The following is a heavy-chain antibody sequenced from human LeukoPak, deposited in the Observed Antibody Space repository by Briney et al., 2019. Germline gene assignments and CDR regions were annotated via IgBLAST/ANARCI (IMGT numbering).Heavy chain of an antibody. V-gene: IGHV3-48*01. CDR2: ITKSSNVI. CDR1: EFTYSSYR. J-gene: IGHJ4*02. Sequence: TGGSLRLSCAASEFTYSSYRMNWVSQAPGKGLEWISYITKSSNVITYADSVKGRFTISRDNARNSLYLEMNSLRAEDTAVYYCVRVGRGSGSYYNYWGQGTLVTVSS. D-gene: IGHD3-10*01. CDR3: VRVGRGSGSYYNY.